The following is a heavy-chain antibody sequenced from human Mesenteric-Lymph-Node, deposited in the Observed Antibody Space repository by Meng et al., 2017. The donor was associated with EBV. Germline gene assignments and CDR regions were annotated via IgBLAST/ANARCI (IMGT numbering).Heavy chain of an antibody. V-gene: IGHV4-4*02. D-gene: IGHD2-15*01. Sequence: QVQLREWGPGLGKPWGTPSLTCGVSGVSVRTDSWWNWVRQSPGGGLEWIGQIYNSGINNYNPSLKSRVTISLDTSKNQFSLKLTSLTAADTAIYYCAKSLDSGGYYFDLWGQGSLVTVSS. J-gene: IGHJ4*02. CDR1: GVSVRTDSW. CDR2: IYNSGIN. CDR3: AKSLDSGGYYFDL.